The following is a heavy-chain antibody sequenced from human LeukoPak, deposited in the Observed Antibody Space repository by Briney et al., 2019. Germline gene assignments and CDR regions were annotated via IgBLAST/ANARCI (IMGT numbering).Heavy chain of an antibody. V-gene: IGHV1-69*05. CDR2: SIPIFGTA. J-gene: IGHJ5*02. D-gene: IGHD4-11*01. Sequence: SVKVSCKASGGTFSSYAISWVRQAPGQGLEWMGRSIPIFGTANYAQKFQGRVTITTDESTTTAYMELSSLRSEDTAVYYCAREVWEDSNSPNWFDPWGQGTLVTVSS. CDR1: GGTFSSYA. CDR3: AREVWEDSNSPNWFDP.